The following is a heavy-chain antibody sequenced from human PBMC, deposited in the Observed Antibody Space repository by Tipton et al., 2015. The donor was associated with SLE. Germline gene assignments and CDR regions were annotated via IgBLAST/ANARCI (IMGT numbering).Heavy chain of an antibody. CDR1: GGSFSVHS. D-gene: IGHD3-10*01. Sequence: TLSLTCVVNGGSFSVHSWAWLRQHPGKGLEWIGDVNQGGSTNYTPSLKSRVTISLDTSKNQFSLNLSSVTAADTAVYYCARGKISRPSGSYYIASKRFDSWGQGVLVTVSS. CDR2: VNQGGST. CDR3: ARGKISRPSGSYYIASKRFDS. J-gene: IGHJ5*01. V-gene: IGHV4-34*01.